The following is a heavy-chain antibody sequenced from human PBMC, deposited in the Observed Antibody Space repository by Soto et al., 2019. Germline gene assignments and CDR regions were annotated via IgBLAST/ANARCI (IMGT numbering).Heavy chain of an antibody. CDR3: AHSSPVYYDFWSGYYTQNWFDP. V-gene: IGHV2-5*01. CDR2: TYWNDDK. J-gene: IGHJ5*02. CDR1: GFSLSTSGVG. Sequence: ESGPTLVNPTQTLTLTCTFSGFSLSTSGVGVGWIRQPPGKALEWLALTYWNDDKRYSPSLKSRLTITKDTSKNQVVLTMTNMDPVDTATYYCAHSSPVYYDFWSGYYTQNWFDPWGQGTLVTVSS. D-gene: IGHD3-3*01.